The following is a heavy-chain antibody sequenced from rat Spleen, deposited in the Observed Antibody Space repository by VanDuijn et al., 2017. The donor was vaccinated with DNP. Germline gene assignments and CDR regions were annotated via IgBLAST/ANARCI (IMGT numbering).Heavy chain of an antibody. V-gene: IGHV5-46*01. Sequence: EVQLVESGGGLVQPGRSMKLSCAASGFTFSSFPMAWVRQAPTKGLEWVATISTSGGSTYYRDSVKGRFTISRDNAKSTLYLQMNSLRSEDTATYYCTRDGYYDGYLTYVMDAWGQGASVTVSS. J-gene: IGHJ4*01. CDR2: ISTSGGST. D-gene: IGHD1-12*03. CDR3: TRDGYYDGYLTYVMDA. CDR1: GFTFSSFP.